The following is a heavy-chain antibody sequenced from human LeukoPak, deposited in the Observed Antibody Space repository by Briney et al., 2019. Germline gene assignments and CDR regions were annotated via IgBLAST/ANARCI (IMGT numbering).Heavy chain of an antibody. J-gene: IGHJ6*03. D-gene: IGHD1-26*01. CDR3: ARVGATATYYYYYYYMDV. Sequence: GGSLRLSCAASGFTVSSNYMSWVRQAPGKGLEWVSVIYSGGSTYYADSVKGRFTISRDNSKNTLYLQMNSLRAEDTAVYYCARVGATATYYYYYYYMDVWAKGPRSPSP. CDR2: IYSGGST. V-gene: IGHV3-66*01. CDR1: GFTVSSNY.